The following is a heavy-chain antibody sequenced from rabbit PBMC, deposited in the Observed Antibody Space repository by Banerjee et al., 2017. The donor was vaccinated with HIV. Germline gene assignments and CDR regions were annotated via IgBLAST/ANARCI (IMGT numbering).Heavy chain of an antibody. CDR2: INTGDGST. Sequence: QSLEESGGDLVKPGASLTLTCKASGFTLSSSYWIYWVRQAPGKGLEWIGCINTGDGSTYYASWAKGRFTISKTSSTTVTLQMTSLTAADTATYFCARCNKYDDYGDVWLDLWGPGTLVTVS. J-gene: IGHJ6*01. CDR3: ARCNKYDDYGDVWLDL. D-gene: IGHD2-1*01. V-gene: IGHV1S40*01. CDR1: GFTLSSSYW.